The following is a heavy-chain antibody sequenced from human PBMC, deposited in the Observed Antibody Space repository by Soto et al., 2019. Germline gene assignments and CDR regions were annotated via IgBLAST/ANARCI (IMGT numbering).Heavy chain of an antibody. J-gene: IGHJ5*02. CDR1: GYTFTGYY. D-gene: IGHD5-12*01. Sequence: ASVKVSCKASGYTFTGYYMHWVRQAPGQGLEWMGWINPNSGGTNYAQKFQGRVTMTRDTSTSTVYMELSSLRSEDTAVYYCARDRLATTKHNNWFDPWGQGTLVTVSS. CDR3: ARDRLATTKHNNWFDP. V-gene: IGHV1-2*02. CDR2: INPNSGGT.